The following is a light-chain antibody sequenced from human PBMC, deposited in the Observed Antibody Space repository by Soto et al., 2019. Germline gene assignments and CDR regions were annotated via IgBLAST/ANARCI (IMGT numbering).Light chain of an antibody. CDR1: QSVQTW. J-gene: IGKJ1*01. CDR3: QQYKNYFT. CDR2: QST. Sequence: IRLTQSPSTLSASVGDRVTITCRASQSVQTWLAWFQQKQGKAPKLLIYQSTTLETGVSSRFSGSGSETVFALTISSLQPDDLGTYYCQQYKNYFTFGQGTKVDIK. V-gene: IGKV1-5*03.